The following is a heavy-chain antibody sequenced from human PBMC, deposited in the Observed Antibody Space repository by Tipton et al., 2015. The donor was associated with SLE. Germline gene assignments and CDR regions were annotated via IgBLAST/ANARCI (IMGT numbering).Heavy chain of an antibody. CDR1: GFNFWTSS. CDR3: ARRGGYRAYEDYFDS. V-gene: IGHV3-23*01. Sequence: GSLRLSCAASGFNFWTSSMSWVRPAPGKGLEWVSAISGGIITTDYADSVKGQFTISRDNSKRMVYLQMDGLGVDATAVYYCARRGGYRAYEDYFDSWGQGTLVTVSS. CDR2: ISGGIITT. D-gene: IGHD5-12*01. J-gene: IGHJ4*02.